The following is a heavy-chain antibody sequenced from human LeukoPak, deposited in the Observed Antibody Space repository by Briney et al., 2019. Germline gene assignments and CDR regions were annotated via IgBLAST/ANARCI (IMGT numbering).Heavy chain of an antibody. CDR2: IKQDGSEK. V-gene: IGHV3-7*04. Sequence: GGSLRLSCAASGVMFPSYWMTWVRQAPGKGLEWVANIKQDGSEKYYVDSVKGRFTISRDNAKNSVYLQMNSLRAEDTAVYYCAGRHHFVFLDPGARGTLVPVPS. CDR3: AGRHHFVFLDP. J-gene: IGHJ5*02. D-gene: IGHD1-14*01. CDR1: GVMFPSYW.